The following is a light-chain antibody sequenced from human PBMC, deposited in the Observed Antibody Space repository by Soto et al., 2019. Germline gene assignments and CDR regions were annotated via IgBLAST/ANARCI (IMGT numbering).Light chain of an antibody. J-gene: IGLJ1*01. Sequence: QSVLTQPRSVSGSPGQSVTISCTGTSSDVGAYNYVSWYQQHPGKAPKFMIYDVSKRPSGVPDRFSGSKSGNPASLTISGLQAEDEADYYCCSYAGTYSYVFGTGTKVT. CDR2: DVS. CDR1: SSDVGAYNY. V-gene: IGLV2-11*01. CDR3: CSYAGTYSYV.